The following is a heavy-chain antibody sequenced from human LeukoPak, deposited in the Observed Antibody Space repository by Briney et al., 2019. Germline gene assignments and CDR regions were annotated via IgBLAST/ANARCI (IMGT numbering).Heavy chain of an antibody. J-gene: IGHJ4*02. CDR2: IYSGGST. CDR1: GFTVSSNY. CDR3: ARVSLTELYYFDY. Sequence: GGSLRLSCAASGFTVSSNYMSWVRQAPGKGLEWVSVIYSGGSTYYADSVKGRFTISRDNSKNTLYLQMNSLRAEDTAVYYCARVSLTELYYFDYWGQGTLVTVSS. D-gene: IGHD1-1*01. V-gene: IGHV3-53*05.